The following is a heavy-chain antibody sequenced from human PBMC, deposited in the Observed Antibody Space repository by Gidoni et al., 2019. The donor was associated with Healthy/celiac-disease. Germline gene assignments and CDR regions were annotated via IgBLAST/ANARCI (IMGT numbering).Heavy chain of an antibody. V-gene: IGHV3-64*01. D-gene: IGHD1-26*01. CDR1: GVPFSSYA. CDR2: ISSNGGST. CDR3: ARESGSTWELPNYFGMDV. Sequence: EVQLVESGAGLVQPGGSLRLSCAASGVPFSSYAMHWVRQAPGKGLEYVSAISSNGGSTYYANSVKGRFTISRDNSKNTLYLQMGSLRAEDMAVYYCARESGSTWELPNYFGMDVWGQGTTVTVSS. J-gene: IGHJ6*02.